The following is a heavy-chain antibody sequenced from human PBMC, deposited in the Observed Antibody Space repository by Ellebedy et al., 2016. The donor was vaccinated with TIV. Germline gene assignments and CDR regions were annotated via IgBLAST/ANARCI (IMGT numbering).Heavy chain of an antibody. V-gene: IGHV3-48*03. CDR3: ARERLPCRGDCLDY. CDR2: ITGTGSPT. CDR1: GFTFSIYE. D-gene: IGHD2-21*02. J-gene: IGHJ4*02. Sequence: GESLKISCSASGFTFSIYETNWVRQAPGKGLEWVSYITGTGSPTFYADSVEGRFTISRDNAKNSLYLHMTSLRVEDTAVYYCARERLPCRGDCLDYWGQGTLVTVSS.